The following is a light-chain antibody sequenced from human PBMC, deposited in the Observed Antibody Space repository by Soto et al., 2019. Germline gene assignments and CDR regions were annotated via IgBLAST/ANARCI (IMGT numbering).Light chain of an antibody. CDR1: QTISSDY. J-gene: IGKJ1*01. CDR2: GAS. CDR3: QRYGSSPT. V-gene: IGKV3-20*01. Sequence: ILLTQSPGTLSLSPGERATLSCRASQTISSDYLAWYQQKPGQAPRLLIFGASTRAADIPDRFSGSGSGTDFPLTISRLEPEDFAVYYCQRYGSSPTLGQGTKVDIK.